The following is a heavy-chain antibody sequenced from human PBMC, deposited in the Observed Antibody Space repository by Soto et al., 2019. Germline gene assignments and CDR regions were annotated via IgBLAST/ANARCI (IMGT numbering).Heavy chain of an antibody. D-gene: IGHD2-21*01. CDR2: INHSGST. Sequence: TSETLSLTCAVYGGSFSGYYWSWIRQPPGKGLEWIGEINHSGSTNYNPSLKSRVTISVDTSKNQFSLKLSSVTAADTAVYYCARGPTVVSRSAKCGGFNLFDYWGQGTLVTVSS. V-gene: IGHV4-34*01. J-gene: IGHJ4*02. CDR3: ARGPTVVSRSAKCGGFNLFDY. CDR1: GGSFSGYY.